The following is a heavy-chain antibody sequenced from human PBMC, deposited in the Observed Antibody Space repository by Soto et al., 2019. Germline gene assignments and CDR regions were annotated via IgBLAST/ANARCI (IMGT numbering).Heavy chain of an antibody. J-gene: IGHJ4*02. Sequence: GGSLRLSCAASGFTFSGYYMSWIRQAPGKGLEWVSYISNSGSTVYYANSVKGRFTISRDNAKNSLYLQMNRLRVEDKAVYYCASFTIFGVVSLDYWGQGTLVTVSS. CDR1: GFTFSGYY. V-gene: IGHV3-11*01. D-gene: IGHD3-3*01. CDR2: ISNSGSTV. CDR3: ASFTIFGVVSLDY.